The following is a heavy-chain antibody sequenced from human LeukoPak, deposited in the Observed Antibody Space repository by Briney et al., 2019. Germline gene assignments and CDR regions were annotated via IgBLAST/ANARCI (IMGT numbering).Heavy chain of an antibody. CDR1: GFTFGSLW. J-gene: IGHJ4*02. Sequence: GGSLRLSCAASGFTFGSLWMHWVRQAPGRGLVWVSRINSDGSSTSYADSVKGRFTITRDNAKNTLYLQMNSLRVEDTAVYYCANQQLGIVYWGQGTLVTVSS. V-gene: IGHV3-74*01. CDR3: ANQQLGIVY. CDR2: INSDGSST. D-gene: IGHD6-13*01.